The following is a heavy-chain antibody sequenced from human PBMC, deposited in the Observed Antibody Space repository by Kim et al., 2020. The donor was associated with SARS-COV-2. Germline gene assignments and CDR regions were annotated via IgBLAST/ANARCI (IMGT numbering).Heavy chain of an antibody. J-gene: IGHJ4*02. Sequence: GGSLRLSCAASGFTFSSYCMHWVRQGPGKGLVWVSGISSDGSTTNYADSVKGRFTISRDNSKNTLYLQMNSLRAEDTAVYYCARSYYDGSGVGCFDYWGQGTMVTVSS. D-gene: IGHD3-22*01. CDR2: ISSDGSTT. V-gene: IGHV3-74*01. CDR3: ARSYYDGSGVGCFDY. CDR1: GFTFSSYC.